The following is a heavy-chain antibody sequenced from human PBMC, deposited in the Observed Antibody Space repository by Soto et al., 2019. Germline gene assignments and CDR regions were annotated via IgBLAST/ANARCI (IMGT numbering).Heavy chain of an antibody. J-gene: IGHJ4*02. D-gene: IGHD6-19*01. CDR1: GYSFTSYG. CDR3: ARHLAVALIDS. CDR2: ISAYNGNT. Sequence: QVQLVQSGAEVKKPGASVKVSCKASGYSFTSYGISWVRQAPGQGLEWLGWISAYNGNTKYAQKLTGRVTRTTDTSPSTAYRELGSLRSDDTAVYYGARHLAVALIDSWGQGTLVTVSS. V-gene: IGHV1-18*01.